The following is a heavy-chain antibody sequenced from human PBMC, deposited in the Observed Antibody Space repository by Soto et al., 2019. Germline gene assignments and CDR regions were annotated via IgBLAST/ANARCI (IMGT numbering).Heavy chain of an antibody. CDR1: GGSISSYY. CDR2: IYYSGST. CDR3: ARLFLEPTLSYYYGMDV. V-gene: IGHV4-59*01. J-gene: IGHJ6*02. D-gene: IGHD1-1*01. Sequence: SETLSLTCTVSGGSISSYYWSWIRQPPGKGLEWIGYIYYSGSTNYNPSLKSRVTISVDTSKNQFSLKLSSVTAADTAVYYCARLFLEPTLSYYYGMDVWGQGTTVTVSS.